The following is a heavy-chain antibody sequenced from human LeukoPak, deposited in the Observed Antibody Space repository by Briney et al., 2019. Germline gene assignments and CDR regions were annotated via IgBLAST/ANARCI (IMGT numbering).Heavy chain of an antibody. V-gene: IGHV1-46*01. J-gene: IGHJ3*02. D-gene: IGHD3-22*01. CDR3: ARVGYYYDSSGYPGGHDAFDI. CDR1: GYTFTSYY. Sequence: ASVKVSCKASGYTFTSYYMHWVRQAPGQGLEWMGIINPSGGSTNYAQKFQGRVTMTRDMSTSTVYMELSSLRSEDTAVYYCARVGYYYDSSGYPGGHDAFDIWGQGTMVTVSS. CDR2: INPSGGST.